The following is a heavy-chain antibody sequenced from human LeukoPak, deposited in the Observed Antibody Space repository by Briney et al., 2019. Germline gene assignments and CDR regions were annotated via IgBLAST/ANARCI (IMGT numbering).Heavy chain of an antibody. Sequence: GASVKVSCKASGYTFTGYYMHWVRQAPGQGLEWMGWINPNSGGTNYAQKFQGWVTMTRDTSISTAYMELSRLRSDDTAVYYCARGTGYSHPGDLLLLYYFDYWGQGTLVTVSS. V-gene: IGHV1-2*04. J-gene: IGHJ4*02. CDR1: GYTFTGYY. CDR2: INPNSGGT. CDR3: ARGTGYSHPGDLLLLYYFDY. D-gene: IGHD5-12*01.